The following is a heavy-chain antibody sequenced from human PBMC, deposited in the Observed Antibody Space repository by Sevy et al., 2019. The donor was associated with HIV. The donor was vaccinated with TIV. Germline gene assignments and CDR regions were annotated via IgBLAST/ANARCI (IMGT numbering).Heavy chain of an antibody. D-gene: IGHD3-16*01. CDR3: ARDLEFYDYGAYGPSFMPDY. CDR2: IWFDGSNT. Sequence: GGSLRLSCAASGFTFSSYGMHWVRQAPGKGLEWVAVIWFDGSNTDYADSVKGRFTISRDIAENTLHLQMNSLRAEDTAVYYCARDLEFYDYGAYGPSFMPDYWGQGTLVTVSS. V-gene: IGHV3-33*01. J-gene: IGHJ4*02. CDR1: GFTFSSYG.